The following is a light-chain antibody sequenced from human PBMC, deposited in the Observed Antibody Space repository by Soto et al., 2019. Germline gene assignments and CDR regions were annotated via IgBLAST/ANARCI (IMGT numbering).Light chain of an antibody. J-gene: IGKJ1*01. CDR1: QSISSY. CDR2: AAS. Sequence: PSSLSASVGDRVTITFRASQSISSYLNWYQQKPGKAPNLLIYAASSLQSGVPSRFSGSGSGTDFTLTISSLQPEDFATYYCQQSYSTPRTFGQGTKVDIK. V-gene: IGKV1-39*01. CDR3: QQSYSTPRT.